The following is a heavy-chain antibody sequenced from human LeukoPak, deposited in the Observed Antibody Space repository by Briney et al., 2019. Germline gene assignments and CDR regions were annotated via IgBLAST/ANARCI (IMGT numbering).Heavy chain of an antibody. J-gene: IGHJ3*02. CDR1: GFTFSSYS. D-gene: IGHD5-12*01. V-gene: IGHV3-21*01. CDR3: ARERVVATILGPLAFDI. Sequence: GGSLRLSCAASGFTFSSYSMNWVRQAPGKGLEWVSSISSSSSYIYYADSVKGRFTISRDNAKNSLYLQMNSLRADDTAVYYCARERVVATILGPLAFDIWGQGTMVTVSS. CDR2: ISSSSSYI.